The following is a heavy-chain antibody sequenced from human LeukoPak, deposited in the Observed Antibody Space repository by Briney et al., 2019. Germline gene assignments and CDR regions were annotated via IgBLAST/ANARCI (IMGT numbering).Heavy chain of an antibody. CDR3: ASDRVGDASANYFV. CDR2: TSGTGDSA. V-gene: IGHV3-23*01. J-gene: IGHJ4*01. D-gene: IGHD4/OR15-4a*01. CDR1: GTTISNYA. Sequence: PGGSLRLSCAASGTTISNYAMSWVRQAPGKGLEWISGTSGTGDSANYADSVKGRFTISRDNSKNTMYLQMNSLRAEDTAVYYCASDRVGDASANYFVGGHGKRVTVSS.